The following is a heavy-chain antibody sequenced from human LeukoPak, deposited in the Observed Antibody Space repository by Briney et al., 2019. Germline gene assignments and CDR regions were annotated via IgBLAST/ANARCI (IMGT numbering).Heavy chain of an antibody. J-gene: IGHJ5*02. V-gene: IGHV4-4*02. CDR2: IYHSGST. Sequence: SETLSLTCAVSGGSISSSNWWSWVRQPPGKGLEWIGEIYHSGSTNYNPSLKSRVTISVDTSKNQFSLKLSSVTAADTAVYYCARGWRRYYYGSGSYSPNWFDPWGQGTLVTVSS. CDR1: GGSISSSNW. D-gene: IGHD3-10*01. CDR3: ARGWRRYYYGSGSYSPNWFDP.